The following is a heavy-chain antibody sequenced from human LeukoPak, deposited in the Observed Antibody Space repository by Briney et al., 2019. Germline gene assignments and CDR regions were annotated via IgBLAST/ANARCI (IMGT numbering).Heavy chain of an antibody. CDR1: GFTFSDYY. CDR3: AGGSGSYRNDY. V-gene: IGHV3-11*04. J-gene: IGHJ4*02. D-gene: IGHD1-26*01. Sequence: GGSLRLSCAVSGFTFSDYYMSWIRQAPGKGLEWVSYISGSGNTVYYADSVRGRFTVSRDNAENSLYLQMNSLRADDTAVFYCAGGSGSYRNDYWGQGTLVTVSS. CDR2: ISGSGNTV.